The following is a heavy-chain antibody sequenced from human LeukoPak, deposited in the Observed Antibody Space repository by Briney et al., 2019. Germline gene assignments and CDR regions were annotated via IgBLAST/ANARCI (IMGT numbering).Heavy chain of an antibody. CDR3: ARVVGLKRVLFTRASSNDY. J-gene: IGHJ4*02. D-gene: IGHD1-26*01. CDR2: ISWNSGSI. Sequence: GRSLRLSCAASGFTFDDYAMHWVRQAPGKGLEWVSGISWNSGSIGYADSVKGRFTISRDNSKNTLYLQMNSLRAEDTAVYYCARVVGLKRVLFTRASSNDYWGQGTLVTVSS. V-gene: IGHV3-9*01. CDR1: GFTFDDYA.